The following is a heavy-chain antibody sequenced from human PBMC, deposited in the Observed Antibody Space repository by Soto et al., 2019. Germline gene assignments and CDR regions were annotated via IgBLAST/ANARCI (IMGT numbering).Heavy chain of an antibody. Sequence: QVQLVQSGAEVKKPGSSVKVSCKASGGTFSSYAISWVRQAPGQGLEWMGGIIPIFGTANYAQKFQGRVTITAHESTSTAYMELSSLRSEATAVYYWATDCSGRRRLIWDIWGQGTLVTVSS. CDR3: ATDCSGRRRLIWDI. J-gene: IGHJ3*02. CDR1: GGTFSSYA. D-gene: IGHD2-15*01. CDR2: IIPIFGTA. V-gene: IGHV1-69*12.